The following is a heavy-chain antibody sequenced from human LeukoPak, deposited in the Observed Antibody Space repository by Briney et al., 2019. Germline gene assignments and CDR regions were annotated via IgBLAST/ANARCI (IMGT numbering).Heavy chain of an antibody. V-gene: IGHV4-61*01. D-gene: IGHD3-10*01. CDR1: GGSVSSGSYY. Sequence: SETLSLTCTVSGGSVSSGSYYWSWIRQPPGKGLEWIGYIYYSGSTNYNPSLNSRVTISIDTSKNQFSLSLSSVTAADTAVYYCARVSPSGVWDVWGQGTTVTVSS. CDR2: IYYSGST. J-gene: IGHJ6*02. CDR3: ARVSPSGVWDV.